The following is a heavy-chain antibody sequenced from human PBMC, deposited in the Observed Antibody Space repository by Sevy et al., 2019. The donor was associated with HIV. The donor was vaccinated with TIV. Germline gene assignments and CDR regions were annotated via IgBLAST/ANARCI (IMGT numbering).Heavy chain of an antibody. CDR2: ISGSGQSS. V-gene: IGHV3-23*01. CDR1: GFTFTSYA. J-gene: IGHJ5*02. Sequence: GGSLRLSCAASGFTFTSYAMYWVRQAPGKGLEWVAAISGSGQSSFYAYSVKGRFTVSRDRSKNTLFLQMDSLRVEDTAVYYCARDFHLLWWDRWGQGTLVTVSS. D-gene: IGHD2-21*01. CDR3: ARDFHLLWWDR.